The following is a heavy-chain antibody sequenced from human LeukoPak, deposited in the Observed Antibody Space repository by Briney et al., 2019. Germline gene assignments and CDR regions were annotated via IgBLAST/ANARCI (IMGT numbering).Heavy chain of an antibody. J-gene: IGHJ5*02. Sequence: GGSLRLSCAASGFTFSSYSMSWVRQAPGKGLEWVSAISGSGGSTYYADSVKGRFTISRDNSKNTLYLQMNSLRAEDTAVYYCAKGPSVWDWFDPWGQGTLVTVSS. D-gene: IGHD3-16*01. CDR1: GFTFSSYS. CDR2: ISGSGGST. CDR3: AKGPSVWDWFDP. V-gene: IGHV3-23*01.